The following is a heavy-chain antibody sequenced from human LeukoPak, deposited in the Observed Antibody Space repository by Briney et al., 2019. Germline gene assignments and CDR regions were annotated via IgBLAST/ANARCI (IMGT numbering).Heavy chain of an antibody. D-gene: IGHD1-1*01. CDR2: IKSKTDGGTT. CDR1: GFTFSNAW. V-gene: IGHV3-15*01. CDR3: TTNEYYYYYMDV. Sequence: GGSLRLSCAASGFTFSNAWMSWVRQAPGKGLEWVGHIKSKTDGGTTDYAAPVKGRFTISRDDSKNTLYLQMNSLKTEDTAVYYCTTNEYYYYYMDVWGKGTTVTVSS. J-gene: IGHJ6*03.